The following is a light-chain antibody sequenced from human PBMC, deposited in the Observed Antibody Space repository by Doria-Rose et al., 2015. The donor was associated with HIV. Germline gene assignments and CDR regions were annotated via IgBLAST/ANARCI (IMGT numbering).Light chain of an antibody. V-gene: IGKV3-20*01. Sequence: DIVMTQSPGTLTLSPGERATLSCRASPSFSSTYLARYQQKPGQAPSLVIYDGSTRATGIPDRFSASGSGTDFTLTINRLEPEDFALYYCHQYGTSWTFGQGTKVEI. CDR2: DGS. J-gene: IGKJ1*01. CDR3: HQYGTSWT. CDR1: PSFSSTY.